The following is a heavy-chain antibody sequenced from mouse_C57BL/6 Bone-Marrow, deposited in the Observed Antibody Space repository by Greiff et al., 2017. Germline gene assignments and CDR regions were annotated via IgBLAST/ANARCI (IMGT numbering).Heavy chain of an antibody. CDR3: TVVVFDY. Sequence: VHVKQSGAELVRPGASVKLSCTASGFNIKDDYMHWVKQRPEQGLEWIGWFDPENGDTEYASKFQGKATITADTSSNTAYLQLSSLTSEDTAVYYCTVVVFDYWGQGTTLTVSS. D-gene: IGHD1-1*01. CDR1: GFNIKDDY. CDR2: FDPENGDT. J-gene: IGHJ2*01. V-gene: IGHV14-4*01.